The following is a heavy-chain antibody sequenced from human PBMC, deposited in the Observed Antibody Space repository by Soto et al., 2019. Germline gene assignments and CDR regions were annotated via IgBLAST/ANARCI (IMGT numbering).Heavy chain of an antibody. CDR2: IIPILGIA. CDR3: ATTVTTRGYYYYYGMDV. CDR1: GGTFSSYT. Sequence: SVKVSCKASGGTFSSYTISWVRQAPGQGLEWMGRIIPILGIANYAQKFQGRVTITADKSTSTAYMELSSLRSEDTAVYYCATTVTTRGYYYYYGMDVWGQGTTVTVSS. J-gene: IGHJ6*02. V-gene: IGHV1-69*02. D-gene: IGHD4-17*01.